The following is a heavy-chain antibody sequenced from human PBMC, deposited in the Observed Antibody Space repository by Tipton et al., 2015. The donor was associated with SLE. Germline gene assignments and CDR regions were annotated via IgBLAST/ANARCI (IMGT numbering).Heavy chain of an antibody. CDR2: IYKSGTT. J-gene: IGHJ6*02. Sequence: GLVKPSETLSLKCAVSGYSISAGYYWGWVRQPPGKGLDWIGYIYKSGTTNYNPSLKTRVTMSIDASKNQFSPRLTSVTAADTAVYYCARERQYVYGDSGTRHGVDVWGPGTMVTVAS. CDR1: GYSISAGYY. V-gene: IGHV4-61*08. CDR3: ARERQYVYGDSGTRHGVDV. D-gene: IGHD4-17*01.